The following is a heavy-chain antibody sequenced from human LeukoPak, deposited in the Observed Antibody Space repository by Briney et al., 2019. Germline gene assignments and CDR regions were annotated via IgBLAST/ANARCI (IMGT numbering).Heavy chain of an antibody. CDR2: INPSGGST. D-gene: IGHD6-25*01. CDR3: ARDAVQTRSENWFDP. V-gene: IGHV1-46*01. J-gene: IGHJ5*02. CDR1: GYTFTSYY. Sequence: AASVKVSCKASGYTFTSYYMHWVRQAPGQGLEWMGIINPSGGSTSYAQKFQGRVTMTRDTSTSTVYMELSSLRSEDTAVYYCARDAVQTRSENWFDPWGQGTLVTVSP.